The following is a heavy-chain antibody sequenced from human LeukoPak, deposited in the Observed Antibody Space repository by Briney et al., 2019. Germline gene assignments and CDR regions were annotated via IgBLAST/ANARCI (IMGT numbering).Heavy chain of an antibody. Sequence: SETLSLTCTVSGGSISSSSYYWGWIRQPPGKGLEWIGSIYYSGSTYYNPSLKSRVTISVDTSKNQFSLKLSSVTAADTAVYYCARGRIMEDIVDKWDWKNYYFDYWGQGTLVTVSS. CDR3: ARGRIMEDIVDKWDWKNYYFDY. D-gene: IGHD2-15*01. J-gene: IGHJ4*02. CDR1: GGSISSSSYY. V-gene: IGHV4-39*07. CDR2: IYYSGST.